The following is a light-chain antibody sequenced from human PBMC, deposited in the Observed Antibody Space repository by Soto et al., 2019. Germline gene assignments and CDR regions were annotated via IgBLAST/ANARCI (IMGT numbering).Light chain of an antibody. J-gene: IGKJ2*01. CDR2: DAS. Sequence: EIVLTQSPATLSLSPGERATLSCRASQSVSSYLAWYQQKPGQAPRLLIYDASNRATGIPARFSGSGSGTDFTLTISSLEPEDLAVYYCQQRSNWPMYTVGQGTKLEIK. CDR1: QSVSSY. V-gene: IGKV3-11*01. CDR3: QQRSNWPMYT.